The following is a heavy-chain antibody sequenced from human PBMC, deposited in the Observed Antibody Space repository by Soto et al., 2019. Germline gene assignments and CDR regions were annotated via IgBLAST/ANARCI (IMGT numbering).Heavy chain of an antibody. CDR2: IKHDGSER. D-gene: IGHD3-3*01. Sequence: EVQLVESGGGLVQPGGSLRLSCAASGFSLSSYWMSWVRQAPGKGPEWVANIKHDGSERYYVDSVKGRFTISRDNAENSLYLQMNYLRAEDTAVYYCGRDFALRFLEWFDPWGQGTLVTVSS. CDR1: GFSLSSYW. V-gene: IGHV3-7*01. J-gene: IGHJ5*02. CDR3: GRDFALRFLEWFDP.